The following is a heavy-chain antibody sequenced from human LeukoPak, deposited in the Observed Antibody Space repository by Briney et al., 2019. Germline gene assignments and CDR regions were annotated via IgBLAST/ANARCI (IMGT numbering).Heavy chain of an antibody. J-gene: IGHJ3*02. V-gene: IGHV4-59*08. D-gene: IGHD1-26*01. CDR2: IYYSGST. CDR3: ARHHDGRNAFDI. CDR1: GGSISSYY. Sequence: SGTLSLTCTVSGGSISSYYWSWIRQPPGKGLEWIEYIYYSGSTNYNPSLKSRVTISVDTSKNQFSLKLSSVTAADTAVYYCARHHDGRNAFDIWGQGTMVTVSS.